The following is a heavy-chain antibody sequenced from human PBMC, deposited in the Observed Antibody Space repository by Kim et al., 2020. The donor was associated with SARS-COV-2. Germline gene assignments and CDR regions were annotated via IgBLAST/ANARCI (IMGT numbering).Heavy chain of an antibody. CDR2: IKSKTDGGTT. CDR1: GFTFSTAW. Sequence: GGSLRLSCAASGFTFSTAWMSWVRQAPGKGLEWVGRIKSKTDGGTTDYAAPVKGRFTISRDDSKNTLYLQMNSLKTEDTAVYYCTTGKGGITMVRGVGIDPWGQGTLVTVSS. J-gene: IGHJ5*02. D-gene: IGHD3-10*01. V-gene: IGHV3-15*01. CDR3: TTGKGGITMVRGVGIDP.